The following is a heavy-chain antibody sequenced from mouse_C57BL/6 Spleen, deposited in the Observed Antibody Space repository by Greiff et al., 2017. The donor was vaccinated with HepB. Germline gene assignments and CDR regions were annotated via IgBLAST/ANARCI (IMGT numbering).Heavy chain of an antibody. CDR3: ARAPYDGYYDY. J-gene: IGHJ2*01. D-gene: IGHD2-3*01. CDR2: ISYDGSN. CDR1: GYSITSGYY. V-gene: IGHV3-6*01. Sequence: EVKLEESGPGLVKPSQSLSLTCSVTGYSITSGYYWNWIRQFPGNKLEWMGYISYDGSNNYNPSLKNRISITRDTSKNQFFLKLNSVTTEDTATYYCARAPYDGYYDYWGQGTTLTVSS.